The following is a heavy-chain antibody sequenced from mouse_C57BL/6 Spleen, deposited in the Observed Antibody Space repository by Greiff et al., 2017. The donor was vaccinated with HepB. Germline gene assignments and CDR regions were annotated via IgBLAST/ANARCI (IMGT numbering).Heavy chain of an antibody. CDR1: GYSITSGYD. J-gene: IGHJ2*01. V-gene: IGHV3-1*01. D-gene: IGHD1-1*01. CDR2: ISYSGST. CDR3: ARGGFYYGSSLDY. Sequence: EVKVVESGPGMVKPSQSLSLTCTVTGYSITSGYDWHWIRHFPGNKLEWMGYISYSGSTNYNPSLKSRISITHDTSKNHFFLKLNSVTTEDTATYYCARGGFYYGSSLDYWGQGTTLTVSS.